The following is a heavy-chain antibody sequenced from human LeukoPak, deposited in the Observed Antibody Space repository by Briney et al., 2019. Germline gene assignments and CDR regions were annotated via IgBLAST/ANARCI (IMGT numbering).Heavy chain of an antibody. CDR2: IKQDGSEK. J-gene: IGHJ4*02. CDR3: AREVTASMVRGQGSDY. Sequence: GGSLRLSCAASGFTFSSYWMSWVRQAPGKGLEWVANIKQDGSEKYYVDSVKGRFTISRDNAKNSLYLQMNSLRAKDTAVYYCAREVTASMVRGQGSDYWGQGTLVTVSS. D-gene: IGHD3-10*01. V-gene: IGHV3-7*01. CDR1: GFTFSSYW.